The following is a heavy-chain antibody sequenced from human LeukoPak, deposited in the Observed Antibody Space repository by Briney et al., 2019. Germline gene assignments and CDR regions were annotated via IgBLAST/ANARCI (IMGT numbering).Heavy chain of an antibody. D-gene: IGHD2-2*01. CDR2: IYYSGST. CDR3: ARAGSTSRLDT. J-gene: IGHJ5*02. V-gene: IGHV4-59*01. Sequence: SETLSLTCTVSGGSISSYYWSWIRQPPGKGLEWIGYIYYSGSTNYNPSLKSRVTISVDTSRNQFSLKLSSVTAADTAVYYCARAGSTSRLDTWGQGTLVTVSS. CDR1: GGSISSYY.